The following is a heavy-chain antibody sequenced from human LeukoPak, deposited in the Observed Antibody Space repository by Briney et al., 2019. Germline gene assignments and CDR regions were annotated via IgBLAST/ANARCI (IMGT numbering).Heavy chain of an antibody. CDR1: GFTFSSYS. CDR2: ISSSSSYI. CDR3: ARDFEGYGGKPYYFDY. Sequence: GGSLRLSCAASGFTFSSYSMNWVRQAPGKGLEWVSSISSSSSYIYYADSVKGRFTISRDNAKNSLYLQMNSLRAEDTAVCYCARDFEGYGGKPYYFDYWGQGTLVTVSS. D-gene: IGHD4-23*01. J-gene: IGHJ4*02. V-gene: IGHV3-21*01.